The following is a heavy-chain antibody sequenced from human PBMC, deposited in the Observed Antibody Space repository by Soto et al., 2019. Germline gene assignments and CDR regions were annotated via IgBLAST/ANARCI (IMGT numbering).Heavy chain of an antibody. CDR3: ARYGSTKRNIHGAYYYYYYMDV. J-gene: IGHJ6*03. Sequence: PSETLSLTCAVYGGSFSGYYWSWIRQPPGKGLEWIGEINHSGSTNYNPSLKSRVTISVDTSKNQFSLKLNSVTAADTAVYYCARYGSTKRNIHGAYYYYYYMDVSGKGTTVTVSS. D-gene: IGHD1-26*01. V-gene: IGHV4-34*01. CDR2: INHSGST. CDR1: GGSFSGYY.